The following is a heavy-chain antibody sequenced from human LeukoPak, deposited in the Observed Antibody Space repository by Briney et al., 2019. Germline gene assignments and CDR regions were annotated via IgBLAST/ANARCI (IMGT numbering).Heavy chain of an antibody. V-gene: IGHV4-39*01. Sequence: SETLSLTCTVSGGSISNSSYYWGWIRQPPGKGLEWIGSIYYSGSTYYNPSLKSRVTISVDTSKNQFSLKLSSVTAADTAVYYCARRTTQPLKRSWFDPWGQGTLVTVSS. CDR1: GGSISNSSYY. CDR3: ARRTTQPLKRSWFDP. J-gene: IGHJ5*02. CDR2: IYYSGST. D-gene: IGHD2-2*01.